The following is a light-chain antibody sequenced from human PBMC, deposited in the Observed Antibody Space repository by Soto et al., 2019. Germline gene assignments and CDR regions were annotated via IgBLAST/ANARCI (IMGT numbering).Light chain of an antibody. Sequence: EIVLTQSPGTLSLSPGERATLSCRASQSVSSSYLAWYKQKAGQAPRLLIYGASSRATGIPARFSGSGSWTDVTLTISRLAPEYFAVYYWQQDGSSRCTFGHGTKVEIK. J-gene: IGKJ1*01. CDR3: QQDGSSRCT. V-gene: IGKV3-20*01. CDR2: GAS. CDR1: QSVSSSY.